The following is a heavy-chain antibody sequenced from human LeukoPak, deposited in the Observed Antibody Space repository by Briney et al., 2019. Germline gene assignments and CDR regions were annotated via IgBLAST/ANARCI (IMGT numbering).Heavy chain of an antibody. V-gene: IGHV4-39*07. CDR1: GGSISSSSYY. CDR3: ARVNYGDSY. CDR2: IYYSGST. Sequence: SEALSLTCTVSGGSISSSSYYWGWIRQPPGKGLEWIGSIYYSGSTYYNPSLKSRVTISVDTSKNQFSLKLSSVTAADTAVYYCARVNYGDSYWGQGTLVTVSS. D-gene: IGHD4-17*01. J-gene: IGHJ4*02.